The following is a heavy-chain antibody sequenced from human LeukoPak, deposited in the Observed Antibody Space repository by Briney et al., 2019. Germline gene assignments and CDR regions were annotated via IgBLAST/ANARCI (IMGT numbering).Heavy chain of an antibody. CDR3: ARDLAAAGRGPSFDY. CDR1: GGTFSSYA. V-gene: IGHV1-46*03. J-gene: IGHJ4*02. Sequence: ASVKVSCKASGGTFSSYAISWVRQAPGQGLEWMGIINPSGGSTSYAQKFQGRVTMTRDTSTSTVYMELSSLRSEDTAVYYCARDLAAAGRGPSFDYWGQGTLVTVSS. D-gene: IGHD6-13*01. CDR2: INPSGGST.